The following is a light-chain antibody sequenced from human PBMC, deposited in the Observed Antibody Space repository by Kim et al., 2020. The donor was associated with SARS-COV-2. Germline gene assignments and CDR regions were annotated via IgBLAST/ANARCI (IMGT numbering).Light chain of an antibody. CDR2: EVS. CDR1: SSDVGGYIY. CDR3: SSYAGSNIYV. J-gene: IGLJ1*01. V-gene: IGLV2-8*01. Sequence: QSHTISCTGTSSDVGGYIYVSCYQQHPGKAPKLMIYEVSKRPSGVPDRFSGSKSGNAASLTVSGLRAEDEADYYCSSYAGSNIYVFGTGTKVTVL.